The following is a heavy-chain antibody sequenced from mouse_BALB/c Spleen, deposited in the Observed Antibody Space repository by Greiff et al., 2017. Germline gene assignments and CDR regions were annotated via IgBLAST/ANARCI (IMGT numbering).Heavy chain of an antibody. CDR1: GYTFTSYT. D-gene: IGHD2-4*01. V-gene: IGHV1-4*02. CDR3: ARWGDYAWFAY. J-gene: IGHJ3*01. CDR2: INPSSGYT. Sequence: VQLQQSAAELARPGASVKMSCKASGYTFTSYTMHWVKQRPGQGLEWIGYINPSSGYTEYNQKFKDKTTLTADKSSSTAYMQLSSLTSEDSAVYYCARWGDYAWFAYWGQGTLVTVSA.